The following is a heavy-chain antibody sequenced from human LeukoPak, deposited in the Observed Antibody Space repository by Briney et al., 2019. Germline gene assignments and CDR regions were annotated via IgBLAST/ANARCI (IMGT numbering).Heavy chain of an antibody. D-gene: IGHD5-12*01. Sequence: KPSETLSLTCTVSGGSISSSSYYWGWIRQPPGKGLEWIGSIYYSGSTYYNPSLKSRVTISVDTSKNQFSLKLSSVTAADTAVYYCARVGGYSGYGYDYWGQGTLVTVSS. CDR3: ARVGGYSGYGYDY. CDR1: GGSISSSSYY. J-gene: IGHJ4*02. CDR2: IYYSGST. V-gene: IGHV4-39*07.